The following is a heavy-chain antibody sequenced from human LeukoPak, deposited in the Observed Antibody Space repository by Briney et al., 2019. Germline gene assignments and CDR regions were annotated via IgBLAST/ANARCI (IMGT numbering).Heavy chain of an antibody. D-gene: IGHD6-19*01. Sequence: SETLSLTCAVYGGSFSGYYWSWIRQPPGKGLEWIGYIYYSGSTNYNPSLKSRVTISVDTSKNQFSLKLSSVTAADTAVYYCARHVRYSSGWTHFDYWGQGTLVTVSS. V-gene: IGHV4-59*08. CDR1: GGSFSGYY. CDR3: ARHVRYSSGWTHFDY. J-gene: IGHJ4*02. CDR2: IYYSGST.